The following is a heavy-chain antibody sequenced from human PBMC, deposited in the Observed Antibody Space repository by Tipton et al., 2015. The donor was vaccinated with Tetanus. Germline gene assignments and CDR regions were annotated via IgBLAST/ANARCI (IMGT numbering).Heavy chain of an antibody. CDR1: GYTFTGNY. CDR3: ARATANSAFDF. Sequence: QSGAEVKKPGASVKVSCTASGYTFTGNYIHWVRQVPGQRLEWMAWINPNSGGTDFARKFQGRVTVTRDTSISTAYMELSGLRSDDTAVYFCARATANSAFDFWGQGSLVTVSS. D-gene: IGHD2-21*02. V-gene: IGHV1-2*02. J-gene: IGHJ4*02. CDR2: INPNSGGT.